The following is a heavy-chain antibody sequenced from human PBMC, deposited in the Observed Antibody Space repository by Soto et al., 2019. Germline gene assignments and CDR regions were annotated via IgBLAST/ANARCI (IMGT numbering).Heavy chain of an antibody. CDR2: IYNIGST. J-gene: IGHJ4*02. D-gene: IGHD6-19*01. CDR3: ARHVNLPLAGTEFDS. Sequence: TLSLTCTFFWVVIRAYYRSWLRQPPGKGLEWIGYIYNIGSTNYNPSLRSRVTMSIDTSQEQFSLKLSSVTATDTAVYYCARHVNLPLAGTEFDSWGRGTLATVPS. V-gene: IGHV4-59*08. CDR1: WVVIRAYY.